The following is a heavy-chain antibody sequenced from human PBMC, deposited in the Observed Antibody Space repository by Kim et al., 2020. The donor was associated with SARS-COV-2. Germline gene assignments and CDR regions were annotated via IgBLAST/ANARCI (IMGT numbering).Heavy chain of an antibody. D-gene: IGHD3-10*01. J-gene: IGHJ6*02. CDR3: ARDRRGFNPYYGMDV. Sequence: ADSGKGRFTISRDTSKSTLYLQMNSLRAEDTAAYYCARDRRGFNPYYGMDVWGQGTTVIVSS. V-gene: IGHV3-23*01.